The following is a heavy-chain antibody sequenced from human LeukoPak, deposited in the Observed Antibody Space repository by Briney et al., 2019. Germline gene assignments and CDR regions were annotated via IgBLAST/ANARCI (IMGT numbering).Heavy chain of an antibody. D-gene: IGHD2-15*01. CDR2: ISGSGSST. J-gene: IGHJ5*01. V-gene: IGHV3-23*01. CDR1: GLTFSSYA. Sequence: PGGSLRLSCAASGLTFSSYAMSWVRQAPGKGLEWVSGISGSGSSTYYADSVKGRFTISRDNSKNTLYLQMNSLRAEDTAVYYCAKDLAGTVVVNWFDSWGQGTLVSVSS. CDR3: AKDLAGTVVVNWFDS.